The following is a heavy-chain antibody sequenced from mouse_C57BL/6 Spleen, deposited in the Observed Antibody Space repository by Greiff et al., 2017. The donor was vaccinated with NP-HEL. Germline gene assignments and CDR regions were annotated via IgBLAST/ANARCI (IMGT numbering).Heavy chain of an antibody. V-gene: IGHV5-9*01. CDR2: ISGGGGNT. D-gene: IGHD2-4*01. J-gene: IGHJ4*01. CDR3: ARHGDYDDAMDY. CDR1: GFTFSSYT. Sequence: EVKLVESGGGLVKPGGSLKLSCAASGFTFSSYTLSWVRQTPEKRLEWVATISGGGGNTYYPDSVKGRFTISRDNAKNTLYLQMSSLRSEDTALYYCARHGDYDDAMDYWGQGTSVTVSS.